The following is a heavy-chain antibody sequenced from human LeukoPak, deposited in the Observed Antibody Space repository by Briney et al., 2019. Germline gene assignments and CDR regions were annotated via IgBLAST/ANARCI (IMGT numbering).Heavy chain of an antibody. CDR3: ARSCSGGSCYAFDY. Sequence: SVKVSCKASGGTFSSYAISRVRQAPGQGLEWMGRIIPILGIANYAQKFQGRVTITADKSTSTAYMELSSLRSEDTAVHYCARSCSGGSCYAFDYWGQGTLGTVSS. CDR1: GGTFSSYA. CDR2: IIPILGIA. D-gene: IGHD2-15*01. V-gene: IGHV1-69*04. J-gene: IGHJ4*02.